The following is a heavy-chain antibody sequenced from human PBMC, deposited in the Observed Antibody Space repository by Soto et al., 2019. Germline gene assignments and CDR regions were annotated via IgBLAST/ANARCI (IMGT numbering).Heavy chain of an antibody. CDR1: GGTFSSYA. J-gene: IGHJ6*02. CDR3: ARVGPPTIFGVVISYYYYGMDV. Sequence: SVKVSCKASGGTFSSYAISWVRQAPGQGLEWMGGIIPIFGTANYAQKFQGRVTITADKSTSTAYMELSSLRSEDTAVYYCARVGPPTIFGVVISYYYYGMDVWGQGTTVTSP. CDR2: IIPIFGTA. V-gene: IGHV1-69*06. D-gene: IGHD3-3*01.